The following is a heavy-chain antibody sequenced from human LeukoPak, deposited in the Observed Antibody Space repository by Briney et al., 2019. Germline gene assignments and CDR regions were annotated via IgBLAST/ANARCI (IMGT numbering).Heavy chain of an antibody. J-gene: IGHJ4*02. CDR2: IYYSGST. CDR1: SGSVSSSSYY. CDR3: ARLVAAHFDY. V-gene: IGHV4-39*01. Sequence: SETLSLTCTVSSGSVSSSSYYWGWIRQPPGKGLEWIGSIYYSGSTYYNPSLKSRVTISVDTSKNQFSLKLSSVTAADTAVYYCARLVAAHFDYWGQGTLVTVSS. D-gene: IGHD6-6*01.